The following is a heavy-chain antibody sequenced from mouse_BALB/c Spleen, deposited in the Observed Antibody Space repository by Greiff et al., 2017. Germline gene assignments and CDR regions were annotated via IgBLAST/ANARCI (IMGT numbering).Heavy chain of an antibody. V-gene: IGHV5-4*02. CDR2: ISDGGSYT. J-gene: IGHJ3*01. CDR1: GFTFSDYY. D-gene: IGHD2-10*01. Sequence: VQLKESGGGLVKPGGSLKLSCAASGFTFSDYYMYWVRQTPEKRLEWVATISDGGSYTYYPDSVKGRFTISRDNAKNNLYLQMSSLKSEDTAMYYCARGAYYGNYGFAYWGQGTLVTVSA. CDR3: ARGAYYGNYGFAY.